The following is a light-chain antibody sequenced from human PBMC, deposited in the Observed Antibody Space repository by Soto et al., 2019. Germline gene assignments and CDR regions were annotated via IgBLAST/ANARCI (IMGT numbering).Light chain of an antibody. J-gene: IGKJ1*01. Sequence: IVLTQSPGTLSLSPWERATLSCRASQSVSSSYLAWYQQKPGQAPRLLIYGASSRAASIPDRFSGSGSGTDFTLTISRLEPEDFAVYYCQQYGSSRKTFGQGTKVDIK. CDR2: GAS. CDR1: QSVSSSY. V-gene: IGKV3-20*01. CDR3: QQYGSSRKT.